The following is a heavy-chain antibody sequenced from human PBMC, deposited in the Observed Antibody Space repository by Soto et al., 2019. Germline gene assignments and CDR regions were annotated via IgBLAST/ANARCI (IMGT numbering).Heavy chain of an antibody. V-gene: IGHV3-7*01. J-gene: IGHJ6*03. CDR2: IKQDGSEK. CDR1: GFTFSSYW. D-gene: IGHD2-8*01. CDR3: ARDMPDIVLMVYYYYYYYYMDV. Sequence: PGGSLRLSCAASGFTFSSYWMSWVRQAPGKGLEWVANIKQDGSEKYYVDSVKGRFTISRDNAKNSLYLQMNSLRAEDTAVYYCARDMPDIVLMVYYYYYYYYMDVWGKGTTVTVS.